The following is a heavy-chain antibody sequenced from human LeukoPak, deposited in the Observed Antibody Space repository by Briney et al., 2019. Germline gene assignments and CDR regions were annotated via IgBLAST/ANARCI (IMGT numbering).Heavy chain of an antibody. CDR3: ARDSSEFRSLIPH. CDR1: GGTSSNYA. CDR2: IIPIFGTA. D-gene: IGHD2-21*01. V-gene: IGHV1-69*13. J-gene: IGHJ1*01. Sequence: SVKVSCKASGGTSSNYAISWVRQAPGQGLEWMGGIIPIFGTANYAEKFRGRVTITADESTSTAYMELNRLKSGDTAVYYCARDSSEFRSLIPHWGQGTLVTVSS.